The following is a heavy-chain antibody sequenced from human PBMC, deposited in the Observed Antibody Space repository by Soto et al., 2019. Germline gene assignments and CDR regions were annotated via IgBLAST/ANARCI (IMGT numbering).Heavy chain of an antibody. CDR2: IYYSGST. Sequence: SETLSLTCTVADGSISSGDYYWSLIRQPPGKGLEWIGYIYYSGSTYYNPSLKSRVTISVDTSKNQFSLKLSSVTAADTAVYYCARERPDGSRLDPWGQGTLVTVSS. J-gene: IGHJ5*02. D-gene: IGHD6-13*01. CDR1: DGSISSGDYY. V-gene: IGHV4-30-4*01. CDR3: ARERPDGSRLDP.